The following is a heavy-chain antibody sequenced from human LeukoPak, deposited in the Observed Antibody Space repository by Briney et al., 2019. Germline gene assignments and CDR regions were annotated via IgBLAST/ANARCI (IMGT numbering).Heavy chain of an antibody. V-gene: IGHV4-4*07. J-gene: IGHJ4*02. Sequence: SETLSLSCTVSGGSISSYYWSWIRQPAGKGLEWIVRIYTSGSINYSPTLKSRVTMSVDTAKNQFSLELSSVTAADTAVYYCARDHMTMATQWRAFDYWGQGTLVTVSS. CDR1: GGSISSYY. D-gene: IGHD5-24*01. CDR2: IYTSGSI. CDR3: ARDHMTMATQWRAFDY.